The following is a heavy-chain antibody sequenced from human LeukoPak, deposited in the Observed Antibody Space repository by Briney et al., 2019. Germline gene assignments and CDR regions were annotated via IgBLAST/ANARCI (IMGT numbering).Heavy chain of an antibody. J-gene: IGHJ4*02. CDR2: ISSSGSTI. D-gene: IGHD3-22*01. CDR3: ARFSYYDSRFDY. V-gene: IGHV3-11*01. CDR1: GFTFSDYH. Sequence: GGSLRLSCAASGFTFSDYHMSWIRQAPGKGLEWVSYISSSGSTIYYADSVKGRFTISRDNAKNSLYLQMNSLRAEDTAVYYCARFSYYDSRFDYWGQGTLVTVSS.